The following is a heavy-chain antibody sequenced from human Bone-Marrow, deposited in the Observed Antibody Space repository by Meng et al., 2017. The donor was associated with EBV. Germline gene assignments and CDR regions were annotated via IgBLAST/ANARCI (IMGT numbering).Heavy chain of an antibody. Sequence: VELVRSGAGVQRPWSSVSVSCMASGYTFTSCDINWVRLATGPGLELMGWMKPNSGNTGYPQKFHGRVSMTTNTPISTTHMELSSVGSEDTAGYYCARGGENYWGQGTLVTVSS. CDR2: MKPNSGNT. CDR3: ARGGENY. J-gene: IGHJ4*02. CDR1: GYTFTSCD. D-gene: IGHD3-10*01. V-gene: IGHV1-8*01.